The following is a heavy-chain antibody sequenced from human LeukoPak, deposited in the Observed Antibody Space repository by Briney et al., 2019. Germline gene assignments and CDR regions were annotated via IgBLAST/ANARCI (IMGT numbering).Heavy chain of an antibody. Sequence: GGSLRLSCAASGFTFSDYWMSWVRQAPGKGLEWVANIKQDGSEIYYVASVKGRFTISRDNTKNSLYLQMNSLRAEDTAVYYCARRYFDSWGQGTLVTVSS. J-gene: IGHJ4*02. CDR3: ARRYFDS. V-gene: IGHV3-7*01. CDR2: IKQDGSEI. CDR1: GFTFSDYW.